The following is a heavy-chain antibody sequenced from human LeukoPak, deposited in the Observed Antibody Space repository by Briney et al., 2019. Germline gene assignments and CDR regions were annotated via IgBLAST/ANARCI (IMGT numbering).Heavy chain of an antibody. CDR3: ARESALTRRNWFDP. V-gene: IGHV5-51*01. J-gene: IGHJ5*02. D-gene: IGHD3-9*01. Sequence: LGEALKISCKGSGYSFTSYWIGWVRQMPGKGLELMGIIYPGDSDTRYSPSFQGQVTISADKSISTASLQWSSLKASDTAMYYCARESALTRRNWFDPWGQGTLVTVSS. CDR2: IYPGDSDT. CDR1: GYSFTSYW.